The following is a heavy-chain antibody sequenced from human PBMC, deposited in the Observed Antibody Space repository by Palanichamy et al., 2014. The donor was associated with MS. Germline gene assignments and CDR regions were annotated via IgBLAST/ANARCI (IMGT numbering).Heavy chain of an antibody. J-gene: IGHJ6*03. D-gene: IGHD3-3*01. CDR3: ARLSIFGVLKAPYRYMDV. CDR1: GISISTHYW. Sequence: QVQLQESGPGLVKPSGTLSLTCVVSGISISTHYWWSWIRQPPGKGLQWIGDISHTGRTSYNSSLKSRVTVSVDKSKNYFSLNLTSVTAADTAVYYCARLSIFGVLKAPYRYMDVWGKGTTVTVSS. V-gene: IGHV4-4*02. CDR2: ISHTGRT.